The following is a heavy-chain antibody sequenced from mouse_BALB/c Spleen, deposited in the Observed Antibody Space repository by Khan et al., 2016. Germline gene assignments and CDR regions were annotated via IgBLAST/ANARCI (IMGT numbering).Heavy chain of an antibody. CDR2: IYPGDGDT. J-gene: IGHJ3*01. D-gene: IGHD2-1*01. CDR1: GYAFSSYW. CDR3: AREDGNSLFAY. Sequence: QVQLQQSGAELVRPGSSVKISCKAAGYAFSSYWMNWVKQRPGQGLEWIGQIYPGDGDTNYNGKFKGKATLTADKSSSTAYMQLSSLTSEDSAVXFCAREDGNSLFAYWGQGTLVTVSA. V-gene: IGHV1-80*01.